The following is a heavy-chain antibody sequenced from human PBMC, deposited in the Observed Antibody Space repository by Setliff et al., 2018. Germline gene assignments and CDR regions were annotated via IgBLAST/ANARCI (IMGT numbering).Heavy chain of an antibody. V-gene: IGHV4-61*09. J-gene: IGHJ6*03. CDR2: IYTSWST. D-gene: IGHD3-3*01. CDR3: ARVSGFLYIDV. Sequence: SETLSLTCTVSGGSISSRTYYWSWIRQPAGKGLEWIGHIYTSWSTVYNPSLKSRVTISLDTSKNQFSLDLSSVTAADTAVYYCARVSGFLYIDVWGNGTTGTVSS. CDR1: GGSISSRTYY.